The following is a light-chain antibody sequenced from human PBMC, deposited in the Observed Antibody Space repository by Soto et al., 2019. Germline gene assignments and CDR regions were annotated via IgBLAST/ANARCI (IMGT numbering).Light chain of an antibody. V-gene: IGLV1-40*01. CDR2: GNR. CDR3: QAYDYSLTASV. J-gene: IGLJ3*02. CDR1: SSNLGAGYD. Sequence: QPVLTQPPSVSGAPGQRVTISCTGTSSNLGAGYDVHWYQQLPGAAPKLVIFGNRNGPAWVPERFSGSKSGTSASLAITGLQAEDEADYYCQAYDYSLTASVFGGGTKLTVL.